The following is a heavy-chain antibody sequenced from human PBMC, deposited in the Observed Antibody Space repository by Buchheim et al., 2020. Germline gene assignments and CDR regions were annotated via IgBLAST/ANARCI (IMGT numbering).Heavy chain of an antibody. D-gene: IGHD2-2*02. V-gene: IGHV4-34*01. CDR2: INHSGST. CDR1: GGSFSGYY. CDR3: ARVGLGYCSSTSCYNLVMGRYYYGMDV. J-gene: IGHJ6*02. Sequence: QVQLQQWGAGLLKPSETLSLTCAVYGGSFSGYYWSWIRQPPGKGLEWIGEINHSGSTNYNPSLKSRVTISVETSKNQFSLKLSSVTAADTAVYYCARVGLGYCSSTSCYNLVMGRYYYGMDVWGQGTT.